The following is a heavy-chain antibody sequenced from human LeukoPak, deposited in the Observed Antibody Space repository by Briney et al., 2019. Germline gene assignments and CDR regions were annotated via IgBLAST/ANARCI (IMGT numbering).Heavy chain of an antibody. Sequence: SDTLSLTCTVSGGSVSGYYWSWIRQPAGKGLDWIGRIFTSGSTNYNPSLKSRVNMSVDTSKNQFSLKLSSMTAADTAVYYCARDSAGDRSFECWGQGTLVTVSS. CDR1: GGSVSGYY. CDR3: ARDSAGDRSFEC. J-gene: IGHJ4*02. V-gene: IGHV4-4*07. D-gene: IGHD6-25*01. CDR2: IFTSGST.